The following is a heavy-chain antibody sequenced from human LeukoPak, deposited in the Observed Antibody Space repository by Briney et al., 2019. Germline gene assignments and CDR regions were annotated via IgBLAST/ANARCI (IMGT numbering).Heavy chain of an antibody. D-gene: IGHD3-22*01. CDR3: AEPEGGYYDIRPD. V-gene: IGHV3-23*01. CDR1: GFTFSSSA. Sequence: GGSLRLSCAASGFTFSSSAMSWVRQVPGKGLKWVSAISGSGGSTYYADSVKGRFTISRDNSKNTLYLQMNSLRAEDTAVYYCAEPEGGYYDIRPDWGQGTLVTVSS. CDR2: ISGSGGST. J-gene: IGHJ4*02.